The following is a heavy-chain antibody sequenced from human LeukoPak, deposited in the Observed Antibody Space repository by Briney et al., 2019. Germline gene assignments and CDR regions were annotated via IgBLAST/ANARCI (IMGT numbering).Heavy chain of an antibody. D-gene: IGHD2-21*01. Sequence: PSETLSLTCTVSGGSISSSSYYWGWIRQPPGKGLEGIGSIYYSGSTYYNPSLKSRVTISVDTSENQFSLKLSSVTAADTAVYYCARHVIWSSGAQVFDPWGQGTLVTVSS. J-gene: IGHJ5*02. CDR2: IYYSGST. CDR1: GGSISSSSYY. V-gene: IGHV4-39*01. CDR3: ARHVIWSSGAQVFDP.